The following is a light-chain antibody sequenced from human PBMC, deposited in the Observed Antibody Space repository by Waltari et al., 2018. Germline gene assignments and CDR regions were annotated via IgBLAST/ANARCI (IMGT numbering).Light chain of an antibody. CDR1: HYIANF. J-gene: IGKJ3*01. V-gene: IGKV1-39*01. CDR3: QQTYKSPPT. Sequence: DVLVTQSPSSLSASVGDRVTITCRASHYIANFLNWYQHRPGKAPRLLIHDASTLQPGVSPRFSGSTSGTDFILTIDNLHPEDFATYYCQQTYKSPPTFGPGTKVDV. CDR2: DAS.